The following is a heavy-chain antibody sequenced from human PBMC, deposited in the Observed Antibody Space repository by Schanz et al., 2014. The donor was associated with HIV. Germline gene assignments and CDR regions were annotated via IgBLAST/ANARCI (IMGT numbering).Heavy chain of an antibody. D-gene: IGHD2-15*01. Sequence: QVQLVQSGPEVRKPGASVKVSCKASGYTFIDFYIHWVRQAPGQGLEWMGWISAYNGNTNYAQKLQGRVTMTTDTSTNTAYMELRRLRSDDPAVYYCARWGRGCSGGSCYWGYYGMDVWGQGTTVTVSS. V-gene: IGHV1-18*04. CDR3: ARWGRGCSGGSCYWGYYGMDV. J-gene: IGHJ6*02. CDR1: GYTFIDFY. CDR2: ISAYNGNT.